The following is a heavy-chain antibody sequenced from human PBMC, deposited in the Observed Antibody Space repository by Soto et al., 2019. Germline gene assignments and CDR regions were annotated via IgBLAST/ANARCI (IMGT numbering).Heavy chain of an antibody. CDR2: INHSGST. CDR1: GGSFSGYY. J-gene: IGHJ4*02. D-gene: IGHD3-22*01. Sequence: LSLTCAVYGGSFSGYYWSWIRQPPGKGLEWIGEINHSGSTNYNPSLKSRVTISVDTSKNQFSLKLSSVTAADTAVYYCARQTYYYDSSGYYLSPFDYWGQGTLVTVSS. CDR3: ARQTYYYDSSGYYLSPFDY. V-gene: IGHV4-34*01.